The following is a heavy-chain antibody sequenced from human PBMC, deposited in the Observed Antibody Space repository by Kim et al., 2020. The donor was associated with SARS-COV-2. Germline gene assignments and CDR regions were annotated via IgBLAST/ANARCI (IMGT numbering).Heavy chain of an antibody. D-gene: IGHD6-13*01. CDR3: ARVERAAAGTGVFDY. J-gene: IGHJ4*02. V-gene: IGHV4-59*01. CDR1: GGSISSYY. Sequence: SETLSLTCTVSGGSISSYYWSWIRQPPGKGLEWIGNIYYSGSTNYNPSLKSRVTISVDTSKNQFSLKLSSVTAADTAVYYCARVERAAAGTGVFDYWGQGTLVTVSS. CDR2: IYYSGST.